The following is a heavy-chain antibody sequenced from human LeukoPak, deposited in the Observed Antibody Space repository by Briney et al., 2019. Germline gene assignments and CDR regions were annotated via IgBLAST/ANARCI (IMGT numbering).Heavy chain of an antibody. CDR3: ARGGSGSYYLMWYYYYYMDV. CDR2: MNPNSGNT. D-gene: IGHD1-26*01. Sequence: ASVKVSCKASGYTFTSYDINWVRQATGQGLEWMGWMNPNSGNTGYAQKFQGRVTITRNTSISTAYMELSSLRSEDTAVYYCARGGSGSYYLMWYYYYYMDVWGKGTTVTVSS. V-gene: IGHV1-8*03. J-gene: IGHJ6*03. CDR1: GYTFTSYD.